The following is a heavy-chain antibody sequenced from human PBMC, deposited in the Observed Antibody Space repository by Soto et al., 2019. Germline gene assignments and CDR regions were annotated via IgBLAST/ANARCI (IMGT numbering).Heavy chain of an antibody. CDR3: ARGRHSSSWSIRSNWFDP. CDR1: GYTFTGYY. J-gene: IGHJ5*02. CDR2: INPNSGGT. D-gene: IGHD6-13*01. Sequence: GASVKVSCKASGYTFTGYYMHWVRQAPGQGLEWMGWINPNSGGTNYAQKFQGWVTMTRDTSISTAYMELSRLRSDDTAVYYCARGRHSSSWSIRSNWFDPWGQGTLVTVSS. V-gene: IGHV1-2*04.